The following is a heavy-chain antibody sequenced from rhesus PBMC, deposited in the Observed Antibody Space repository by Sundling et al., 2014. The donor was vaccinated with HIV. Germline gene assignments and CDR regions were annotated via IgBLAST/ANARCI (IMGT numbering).Heavy chain of an antibody. CDR1: GYSISSGYG. CDR3: ARERGSRVDF. J-gene: IGHJ4*01. CDR2: IYGSDSKA. D-gene: IGHD5-42*01. Sequence: QVQLQESGPGLVKPSETLSLTCVVSGYSISSGYGWSWVRQSPEEGLEWIGYIYGSDSKAYYNPSFTGRVTISIDASKNQFSLKLTSMTAADSAVYYCARERGSRVDFWGQGVLVTVSS. V-gene: IGHV4-127*01.